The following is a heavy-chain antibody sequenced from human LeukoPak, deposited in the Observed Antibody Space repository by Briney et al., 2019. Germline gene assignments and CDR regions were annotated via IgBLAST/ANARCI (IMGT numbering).Heavy chain of an antibody. J-gene: IGHJ4*02. CDR3: ARDQYDTWSRRGNFDS. D-gene: IGHD3-3*01. Sequence: PGGSLRLSCVASGFTFGMYWMSWVRQAPGKGLEWVANIKLDGSEKNYVDPVKGRFTISRDNTKNSLYLQMNSLRVEDTAVFYCARDQYDTWSRRGNFDSWGQGTLVIVSS. CDR2: IKLDGSEK. V-gene: IGHV3-7*03. CDR1: GFTFGMYW.